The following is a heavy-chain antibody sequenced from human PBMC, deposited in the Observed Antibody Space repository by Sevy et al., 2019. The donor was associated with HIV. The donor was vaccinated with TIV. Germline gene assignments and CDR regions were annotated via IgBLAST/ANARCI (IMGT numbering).Heavy chain of an antibody. D-gene: IGHD3-22*01. J-gene: IGHJ3*01. V-gene: IGHV3-30-3*01. CDR1: GFIFSNYA. Sequence: GGSLRLSCAASGFIFSNYAMTWVRQAPGRGLEWVAIISADVGVKYYGDSVKGRFTISRDNSDNTLSLQMNSLRTEESALYYCARENYYDSTSLGSFDVWGQGTMVTVSS. CDR3: ARENYYDSTSLGSFDV. CDR2: ISADVGVK.